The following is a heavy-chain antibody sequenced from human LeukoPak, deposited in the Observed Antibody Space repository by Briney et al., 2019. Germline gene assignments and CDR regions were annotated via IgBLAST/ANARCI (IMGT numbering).Heavy chain of an antibody. CDR3: ARETTVELPFNWFDP. J-gene: IGHJ5*02. V-gene: IGHV1-8*01. D-gene: IGHD1-7*01. CDR2: MNPNSGNT. CDR1: GFTFSSYD. Sequence: ASVKVSCKASGFTFSSYDMNWVRQATGQGLEWMGWMNPNSGNTGYAQKFQGRVTMTRDSSRSTAYMELSSLRSEDTAVYYCARETTVELPFNWFDPWGQGTLVTVSS.